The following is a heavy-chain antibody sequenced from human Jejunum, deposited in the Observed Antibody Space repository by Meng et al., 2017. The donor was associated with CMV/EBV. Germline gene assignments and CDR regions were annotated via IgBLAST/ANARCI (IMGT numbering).Heavy chain of an antibody. J-gene: IGHJ5*02. CDR3: ARDREWGCTSSSCQTNWFDP. Sequence: QWQVKESGPGLVKPSVTRSLTGTVVGGSISNYYWNWIRQPAGKGLEWIGRIYSSGSTNYNPSLKSRVTMSVDTSQNQFSLKLNSVTAADTAVYYCARDREWGCTSSSCQTNWFDPWGQGTLVTVSS. CDR2: IYSSGST. V-gene: IGHV4-4*07. D-gene: IGHD2-2*01. CDR1: GGSISNYY.